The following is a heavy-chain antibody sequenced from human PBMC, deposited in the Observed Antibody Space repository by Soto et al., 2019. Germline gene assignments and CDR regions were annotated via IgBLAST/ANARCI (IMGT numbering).Heavy chain of an antibody. CDR2: ISYDGSDK. CDR1: GFTFSNYG. CDR3: AKVAIAADVDY. V-gene: IGHV3-30*18. Sequence: QVQLVESGGGIIQPGMSLRLSCAASGFTFSNYGMHWVRQAPGKGLELVAIISYDGSDKYYADSVKGRFTISRDNSKNTLYLQMNSLRAEDTAVYYCAKVAIAADVDYWGQGTLVTVSS. D-gene: IGHD6-13*01. J-gene: IGHJ4*02.